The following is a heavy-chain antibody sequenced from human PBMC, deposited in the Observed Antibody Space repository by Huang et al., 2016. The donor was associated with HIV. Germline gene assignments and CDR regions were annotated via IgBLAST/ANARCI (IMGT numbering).Heavy chain of an antibody. Sequence: QVQLQESGPGLVKPSETLSLTCTVSGGSMSSYYWSWIRQPPGKGLEWIGYMYYSGGTNDNPSPKGRVTISVDTSKNQFSLRLSSVTAADTAVYYCASASIAARRWFDPWGQGSLVTVSS. CDR2: MYYSGGT. D-gene: IGHD6-6*01. V-gene: IGHV4-59*01. CDR3: ASASIAARRWFDP. CDR1: GGSMSSYY. J-gene: IGHJ5*02.